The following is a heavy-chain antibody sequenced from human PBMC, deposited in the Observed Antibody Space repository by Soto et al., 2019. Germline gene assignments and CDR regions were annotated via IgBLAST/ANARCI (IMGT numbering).Heavy chain of an antibody. CDR1: GFTFSNYW. V-gene: IGHV3-7*05. CDR3: ARVAVATTGWYFDL. Sequence: EVQLVESGGGLVQPGGSLRLSCAASGFTFSNYWMSWVRQAPGKGLEWVANIKPDGSEKYYVGSVRGRFTISRDNAKNSLYLQMNSLRVDDTAVYYCARVAVATTGWYFDLWGRGTLVTVSS. D-gene: IGHD5-12*01. J-gene: IGHJ2*01. CDR2: IKPDGSEK.